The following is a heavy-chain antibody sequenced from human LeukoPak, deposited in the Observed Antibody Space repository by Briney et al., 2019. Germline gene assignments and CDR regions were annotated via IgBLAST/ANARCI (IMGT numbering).Heavy chain of an antibody. CDR2: INHSENT. V-gene: IGHV4-34*01. Sequence: PSETLSLTCAVYGGSFSGYYWSWIRQPPGKGLEWIGEINHSENTNYNPSLKSRVTISVDTSKNQFSLKLSSVTAADTAVYYCARDRQWLVDYSYYMDVWGKGTTVTISS. CDR3: ARDRQWLVDYSYYMDV. CDR1: GGSFSGYY. D-gene: IGHD6-19*01. J-gene: IGHJ6*03.